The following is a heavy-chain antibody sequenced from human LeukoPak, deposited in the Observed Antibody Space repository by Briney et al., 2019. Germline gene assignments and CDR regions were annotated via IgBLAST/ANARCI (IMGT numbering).Heavy chain of an antibody. J-gene: IGHJ4*02. CDR2: ISSSGSTI. CDR1: GFTFSDYY. Sequence: GGSLRLSCAASGFTFSDYYMSWIRQAPGKGLEWVSYISSSGSTIYYADSVKGRFTISRDNAKNSLYLQMNSLRAEDTAVYYCASTGYSYGQITNFDYWGQGTLVTVSS. D-gene: IGHD5-18*01. CDR3: ASTGYSYGQITNFDY. V-gene: IGHV3-11*01.